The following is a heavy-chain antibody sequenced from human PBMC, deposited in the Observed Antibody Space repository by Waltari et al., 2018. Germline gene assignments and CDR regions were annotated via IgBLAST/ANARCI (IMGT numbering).Heavy chain of an antibody. Sequence: QVQLVESGGGVVQPGGSLRLSCAASGFPFSSYGMHWVRQAPGKGLEWVAFIRYDGSNKYYADSVKGRFTISRDNSKNTLYLQMNSLRAEDTAVYYCAKEGAFIAFDPWGQGTLVTVSS. D-gene: IGHD2-21*01. CDR1: GFPFSSYG. V-gene: IGHV3-30*02. CDR3: AKEGAFIAFDP. J-gene: IGHJ5*02. CDR2: IRYDGSNK.